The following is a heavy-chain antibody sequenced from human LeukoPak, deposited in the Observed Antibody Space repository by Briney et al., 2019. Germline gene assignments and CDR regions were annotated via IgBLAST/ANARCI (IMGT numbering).Heavy chain of an antibody. Sequence: GGSLRLSCAASGLTVSSNCMSWVRQAPGKGLEWVSSISSSSSYIYYADSVKGRFTISRDNAKNSLYLQMNSLRAEDTAVYYCAREQVAANHYWGQGTLVTVSS. V-gene: IGHV3-21*01. D-gene: IGHD2-15*01. J-gene: IGHJ4*02. CDR2: ISSSSSYI. CDR3: AREQVAANHY. CDR1: GLTVSSNC.